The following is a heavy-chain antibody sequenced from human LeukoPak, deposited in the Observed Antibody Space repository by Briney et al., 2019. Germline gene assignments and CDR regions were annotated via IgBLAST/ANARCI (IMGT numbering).Heavy chain of an antibody. D-gene: IGHD6-13*01. V-gene: IGHV3-48*03. Sequence: GGSLRLSCAASGFTFSSYEMNWVRQAPGKGLEWISYIGGSGSTIYYADPVKSRFTISRDNAKNTVDLQMKSLRAEDTAVYYCARGYNTRWYSARMDVWGKGTTVTVSS. CDR1: GFTFSSYE. CDR3: ARGYNTRWYSARMDV. J-gene: IGHJ6*03. CDR2: IGGSGSTI.